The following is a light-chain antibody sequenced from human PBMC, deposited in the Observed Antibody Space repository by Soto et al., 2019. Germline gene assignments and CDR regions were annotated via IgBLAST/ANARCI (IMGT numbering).Light chain of an antibody. J-gene: IGKJ1*01. CDR3: QQYNSYWT. CDR1: HSISSW. Sequence: DIQMTQSPSTLSASVGDRVTITCRASHSISSWLAWYQQKPGKAPNLLIYAASTLESGVPSRFSGSASGTEFTLTISSLQHDDFATYYCQQYNSYWTFGQGTKVDIK. V-gene: IGKV1-5*01. CDR2: AAS.